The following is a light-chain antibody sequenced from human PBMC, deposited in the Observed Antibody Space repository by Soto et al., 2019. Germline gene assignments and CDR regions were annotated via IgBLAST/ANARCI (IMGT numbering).Light chain of an antibody. V-gene: IGLV1-44*01. CDR2: SNN. J-gene: IGLJ3*02. CDR1: SSNIGSNT. Sequence: QAVVTQPPSASGTPGQRVTISCSGSSSNIGSNTVVWDQHLPGTAPKLLFYSNNQPPSGVPDRFSGSKSGTSVSLAISWLQSEDDADYYSSAWDDSLNGQVFGGVTKLTVL. CDR3: SAWDDSLNGQV.